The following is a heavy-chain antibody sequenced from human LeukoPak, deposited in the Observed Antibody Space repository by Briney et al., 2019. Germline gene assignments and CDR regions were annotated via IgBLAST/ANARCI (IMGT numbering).Heavy chain of an antibody. CDR2: IIPIFGTA. CDR1: EGTFSSYA. Sequence: ASVKVSCKASEGTFSSYAISWVRQAPGQGLEWMGGIIPIFGTANYAQKFQGRVTITADESTSTAYMELGSLRSEDTAVYYCACWGSYRQTFDYWGQGTLVTVSS. J-gene: IGHJ4*02. CDR3: ACWGSYRQTFDY. D-gene: IGHD3-16*02. V-gene: IGHV1-69*13.